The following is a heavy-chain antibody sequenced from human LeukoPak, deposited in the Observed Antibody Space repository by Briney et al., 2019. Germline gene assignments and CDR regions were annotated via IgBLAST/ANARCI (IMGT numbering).Heavy chain of an antibody. CDR3: AKDSKEDYYDSSGDY. Sequence: PGGSLRLSCAASGFTFSSYGMSWVRQAPGKGLEWVSAISGSGGSTYYADSVKGRFTISRDNSKNTLYLQMNSLRAEDTAVYYCAKDSKEDYYDSSGDYWGQGTLATVSS. D-gene: IGHD3-22*01. J-gene: IGHJ4*02. V-gene: IGHV3-23*01. CDR1: GFTFSSYG. CDR2: ISGSGGST.